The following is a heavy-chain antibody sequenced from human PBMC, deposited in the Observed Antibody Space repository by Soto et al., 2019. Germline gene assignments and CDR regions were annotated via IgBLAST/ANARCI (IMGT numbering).Heavy chain of an antibody. D-gene: IGHD7-27*01. J-gene: IGHJ4*02. Sequence: QVQLVQSGAEVKKPGSSVNVSCEASGGTFSGHAISWVRQAPGQGPEWMGGLIPLFGTTQHAQNFQDRLTITSDKSTRTAYMELTSLRFEDTAIYYCARGPNWGYRFDSWGQGTLVTVSS. V-gene: IGHV1-69*06. CDR2: LIPLFGTT. CDR1: GGTFSGHA. CDR3: ARGPNWGYRFDS.